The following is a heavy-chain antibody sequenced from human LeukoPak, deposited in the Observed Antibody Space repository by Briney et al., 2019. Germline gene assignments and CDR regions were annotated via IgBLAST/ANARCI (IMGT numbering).Heavy chain of an antibody. V-gene: IGHV4-34*01. CDR3: AREAPYSSSWGYYYYYYMDV. CDR1: GGSFSGYY. Sequence: SETLSLTCAVYGGSFSGYYWSWIRQPPGKGQEWIGEINHSGSTNYNPSLKSRVTISVDTSKNQFSLKLSSVTAADTAVYYCAREAPYSSSWGYYYYYYMDVWGKGTTVTVSS. J-gene: IGHJ6*03. D-gene: IGHD6-13*01. CDR2: INHSGST.